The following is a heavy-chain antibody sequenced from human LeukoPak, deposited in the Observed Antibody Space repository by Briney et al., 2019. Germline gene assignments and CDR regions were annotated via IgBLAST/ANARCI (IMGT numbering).Heavy chain of an antibody. CDR2: IYSGDTT. V-gene: IGHV3-53*01. CDR1: GITVSSNY. CDR3: ARDPRTTGKSNYGMDV. J-gene: IGHJ6*02. Sequence: PGGSLRLSCAASGITVSSNYMSWVRQPPGKGLEWVSIIYSGDTTYYADSVQGRFTISRDNSKNTVYLQMNSLRVEDTAVYYCARDPRTTGKSNYGMDVWGQGTTVTVSS. D-gene: IGHD4-17*01.